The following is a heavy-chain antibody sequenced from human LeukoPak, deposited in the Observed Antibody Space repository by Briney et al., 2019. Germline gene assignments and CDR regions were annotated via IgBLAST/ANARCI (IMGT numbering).Heavy chain of an antibody. D-gene: IGHD2-21*02. CDR1: GFTSVNYA. CDR2: ISGSGGST. V-gene: IGHV3-23*01. J-gene: IGHJ4*02. Sequence: PGGSLRLSCAATGFTSVNYAMSWVRQAPGKGLEWVSAISGSGGSTYYADSVKGRFTISRDNSKNTLYLQMNSLRAEDTAVYYCAREAYCGGDCYATNDYWGQGTLVTVSS. CDR3: AREAYCGGDCYATNDY.